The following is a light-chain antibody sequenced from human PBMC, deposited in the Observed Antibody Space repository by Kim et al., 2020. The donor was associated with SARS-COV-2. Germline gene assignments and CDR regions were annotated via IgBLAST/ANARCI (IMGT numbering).Light chain of an antibody. V-gene: IGKV1-5*03. Sequence: SASIGGRVPITCPARHGIDTWLAWYQQKPGNAPNLLIYKASSLHSGVPSRVSGSGAGTEFTLTISRLQPDDFAAYYCQQYNTSPYTFGQGTKLEIK. CDR3: QQYNTSPYT. J-gene: IGKJ2*01. CDR2: KAS. CDR1: HGIDTW.